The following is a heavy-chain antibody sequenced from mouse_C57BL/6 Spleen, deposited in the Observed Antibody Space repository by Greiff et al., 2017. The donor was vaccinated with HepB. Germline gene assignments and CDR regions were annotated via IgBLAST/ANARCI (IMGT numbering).Heavy chain of an antibody. Sequence: VQLKESGGGLVKPGGSLKLSCAASGFTFSDYGMHWVRQAPEKGLEWVAYISSGSSTIYYADTVKGRFTISRDNAKNTLFLQMTSLRSEDTAMYYCAKSFGRDYAMDYWGQGTSVTVSS. CDR1: GFTFSDYG. CDR2: ISSGSSTI. CDR3: AKSFGRDYAMDY. J-gene: IGHJ4*01. V-gene: IGHV5-17*01.